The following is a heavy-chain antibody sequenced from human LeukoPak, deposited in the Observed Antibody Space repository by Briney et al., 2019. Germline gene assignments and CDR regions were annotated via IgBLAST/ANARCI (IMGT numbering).Heavy chain of an antibody. Sequence: GSSVKVSCKASGGTFSSYAISWVRQAPGQGLEWIGRIIPILGIANYAQKFQGRVTITADKSTSTAYMELSSLRSEDTAVYYCARDDGLSGYDYLFFDYWGQGTLVTVSS. CDR1: GGTFSSYA. J-gene: IGHJ4*02. CDR3: ARDDGLSGYDYLFFDY. CDR2: IIPILGIA. D-gene: IGHD5-12*01. V-gene: IGHV1-69*04.